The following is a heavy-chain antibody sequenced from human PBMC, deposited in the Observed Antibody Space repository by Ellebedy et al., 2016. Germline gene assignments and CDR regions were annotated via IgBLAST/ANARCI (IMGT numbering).Heavy chain of an antibody. D-gene: IGHD1-20*01. CDR3: TRDREVALSLGWPYYYYGIDV. J-gene: IGHJ6*02. CDR2: IRSKAYGGTT. V-gene: IGHV3-49*03. Sequence: GGSLRLXXTASGFTFGDYAMSWFRQAPGKGLEWVGFIRSKAYGGTTEYAASVKGRFTISRDDSKSIAYLQMNSLKTEDTAVYYCTRDREVALSLGWPYYYYGIDVWGQGTTVTVSS. CDR1: GFTFGDYA.